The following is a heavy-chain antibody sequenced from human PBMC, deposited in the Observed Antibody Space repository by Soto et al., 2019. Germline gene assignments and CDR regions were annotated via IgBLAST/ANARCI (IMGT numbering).Heavy chain of an antibody. V-gene: IGHV4-31*03. CDR1: GGSISSGGYY. CDR3: ARASLAPHFDY. CDR2: IYYSGST. J-gene: IGHJ4*02. Sequence: QVQLQESGPGLVKPSQTLSLTCTVSGGSISSGGYYWSWIRQHPGKGLEWIGYIYYSGSTYYNPSPKSRVTISVDTSKNQFALKLSSVTAADTAVYSCARASLAPHFDYWGQGTLVTVSS.